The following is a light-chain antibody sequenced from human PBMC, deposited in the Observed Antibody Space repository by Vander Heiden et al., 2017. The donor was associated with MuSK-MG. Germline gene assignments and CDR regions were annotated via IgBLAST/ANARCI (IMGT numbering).Light chain of an antibody. Sequence: DIQLTQSPSSLSASVGDRVTITCQASQDIGNYLTWYQQKPGKAPKLLIYDAFYLETGVPSRFSGSGSGTDFTFTISSLQPEDIATYYCLQDHNHPPTFGGGTKVEI. CDR1: QDIGNY. CDR2: DAF. J-gene: IGKJ4*01. CDR3: LQDHNHPPT. V-gene: IGKV1-33*01.